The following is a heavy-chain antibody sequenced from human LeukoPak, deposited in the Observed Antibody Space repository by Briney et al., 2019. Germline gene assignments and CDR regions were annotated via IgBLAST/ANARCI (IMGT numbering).Heavy chain of an antibody. CDR3: AKGSTGSFLTDY. Sequence: GRSLRLSCAASGFTFYDYAMHWVRQAPGKGLEWVSGISWNSGSIGYADSVKGRFTISRDNAKKSLFLQMNSLRAEDTALYHCAKGSTGSFLTDYWGQGTLVTVSS. CDR2: ISWNSGSI. D-gene: IGHD1-26*01. V-gene: IGHV3-9*01. CDR1: GFTFYDYA. J-gene: IGHJ4*02.